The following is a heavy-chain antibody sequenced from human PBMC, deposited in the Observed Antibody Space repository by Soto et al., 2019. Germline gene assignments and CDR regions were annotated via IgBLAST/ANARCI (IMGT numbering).Heavy chain of an antibody. D-gene: IGHD1-26*01. CDR3: ARIVGAYDAFDI. J-gene: IGHJ3*02. Sequence: GAAAQVSCKASGYTFTSYGISWLRQAPGQGLEWMGWISAYNGNTNYAQKLQGRVTMTTDTSTSTAYMELRSLRSDDTAVYYCARIVGAYDAFDIWGQGTMVTVSS. V-gene: IGHV1-18*04. CDR1: GYTFTSYG. CDR2: ISAYNGNT.